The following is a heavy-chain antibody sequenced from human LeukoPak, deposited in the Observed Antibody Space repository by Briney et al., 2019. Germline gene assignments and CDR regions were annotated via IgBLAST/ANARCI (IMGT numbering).Heavy chain of an antibody. CDR1: GGSISSSDYY. Sequence: SETLSLPCTGSGGSISSSDYYWSWVRQPQGQGVEWIGGLSYGRSSYHHQSLRSRVPISVDTSTNQFYLKLRSVASPDTSVYYCARHQDGYFTNYENGGQGTLVTVSS. J-gene: IGHJ4*02. CDR2: LSYGRSS. V-gene: IGHV4-39*01. D-gene: IGHD3-22*01. CDR3: ARHQDGYFTNYEN.